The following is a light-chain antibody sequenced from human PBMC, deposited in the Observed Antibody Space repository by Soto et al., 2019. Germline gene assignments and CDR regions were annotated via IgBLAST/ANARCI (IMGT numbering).Light chain of an antibody. Sequence: EKVMTQSPATLSMSPGERATLSCRASQSVSNFLAWYQQKPGQTPRLLIYGASTRATGIPARFSGSGSGSEFTLTISILQSEDFAVYDCQHYSHLPSWTFGQGTNVEV. CDR2: GAS. CDR1: QSVSNF. J-gene: IGKJ1*01. CDR3: QHYSHLPSWT. V-gene: IGKV3-15*01.